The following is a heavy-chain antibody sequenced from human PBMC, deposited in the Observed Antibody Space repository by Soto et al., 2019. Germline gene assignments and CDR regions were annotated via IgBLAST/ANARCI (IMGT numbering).Heavy chain of an antibody. CDR3: ARFYGSGSYPYDY. CDR2: INVYTGNT. V-gene: IGHV1-18*01. CDR1: GYTFTTYG. D-gene: IGHD3-10*01. J-gene: IGHJ4*02. Sequence: QVQLVQSGGEVKKPGASVEVSCKPSGYTFTTYGISWVRQAPGQGLEWMGWINVYTGNTNYAQKFQGRVTMTTDTSTSTGYMELRSLRSDDTALYYCARFYGSGSYPYDYWGQGTLVTVSS.